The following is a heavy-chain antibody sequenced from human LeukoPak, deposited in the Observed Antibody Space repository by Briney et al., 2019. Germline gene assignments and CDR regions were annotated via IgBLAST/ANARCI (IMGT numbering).Heavy chain of an antibody. J-gene: IGHJ4*02. Sequence: PSETLSLTCTVSGGSNSRDSWSWIRQPPGKKLEWIGYIYYSGNTNYNPSLKSRVTISIDTSKNQFSLKVSSVTAADTAVYYCARVGDGNFDYWGQGTLVTVSS. D-gene: IGHD3-16*01. CDR2: IYYSGNT. V-gene: IGHV4-59*08. CDR3: ARVGDGNFDY. CDR1: GGSNSRDS.